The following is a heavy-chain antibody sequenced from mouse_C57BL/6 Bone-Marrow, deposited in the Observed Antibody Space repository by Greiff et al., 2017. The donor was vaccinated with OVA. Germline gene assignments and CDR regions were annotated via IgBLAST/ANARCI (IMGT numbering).Heavy chain of an antibody. CDR1: GYTFTSYW. Sequence: QVQLQQPGAELVMPGASVKLSCKASGYTFTSYWMHWVKQRPGQGLEWIGEIDPSDSYTNYNQKFKGKSTLTVDKSSSTAYMQLSSLTSEDSAVYYCARKGLGQGIDYWGQGTSVTVSS. CDR3: ARKGLGQGIDY. V-gene: IGHV1-69*01. CDR2: IDPSDSYT. D-gene: IGHD4-1*01. J-gene: IGHJ4*01.